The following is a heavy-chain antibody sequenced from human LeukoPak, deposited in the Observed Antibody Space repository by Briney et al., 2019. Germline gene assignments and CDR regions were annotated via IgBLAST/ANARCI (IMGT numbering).Heavy chain of an antibody. D-gene: IGHD6-19*01. Sequence: GGSLRLSCAASGFTFSSYSMNWVRQAPGKGLEWVSYISSSSSYIYYADSVKGRFTISRDNAKKLLYLQMNSVRAEDTATYCCARRATIAVPAAWFDPWGEKTLVIVSS. CDR1: GFTFSSYS. CDR2: ISSSSSYI. J-gene: IGHJ5*02. V-gene: IGHV3-21*01. CDR3: ARRATIAVPAAWFDP.